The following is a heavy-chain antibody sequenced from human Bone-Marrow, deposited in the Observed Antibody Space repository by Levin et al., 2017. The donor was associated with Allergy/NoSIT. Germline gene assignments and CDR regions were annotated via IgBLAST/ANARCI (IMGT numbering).Heavy chain of an antibody. CDR2: INSGGST. D-gene: IGHD6-13*01. V-gene: IGHV3-53*01. CDR1: GFTVRDNY. CDR3: ARDSSSWYRAFEI. Sequence: GGSLRLSCAASGFTVRDNYMNWVRQAPGKGLEWVSVINSGGSTNYADSVKGRFTIARDNSKNTVDLQMNSLRAEDTAVYYCARDSSSWYRAFEIWGRGTVVTVS. J-gene: IGHJ3*02.